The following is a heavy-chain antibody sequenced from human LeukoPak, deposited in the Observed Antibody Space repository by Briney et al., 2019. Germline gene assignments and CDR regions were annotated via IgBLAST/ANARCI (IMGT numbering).Heavy chain of an antibody. V-gene: IGHV3-33*01. CDR3: AREGGVGGNYYFDY. Sequence: GGSLRLSCAASGFTFSSYGMHWVRQAPGKGLEWVAVIWYVGNNEYYADSVKGRFTISRDNSKNTLYLQMNSLGAEDTAVYYCAREGGVGGNYYFDYWGQGTLVTVSS. CDR1: GFTFSSYG. D-gene: IGHD4-23*01. J-gene: IGHJ4*02. CDR2: IWYVGNNE.